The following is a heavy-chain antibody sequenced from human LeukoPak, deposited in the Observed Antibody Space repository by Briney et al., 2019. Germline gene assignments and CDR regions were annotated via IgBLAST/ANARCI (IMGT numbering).Heavy chain of an antibody. Sequence: ASVKVSCKASGYTFTSYGISWVRQAPGQGLEWMGWISAYNGNTNYAQKLQGRVTMTTDTSTSAAYMELRSLRSDDTAVYYCALSIVVVPAAPTDAFDIWGQGTMVTVSS. CDR2: ISAYNGNT. J-gene: IGHJ3*02. CDR3: ALSIVVVPAAPTDAFDI. D-gene: IGHD2-2*01. V-gene: IGHV1-18*01. CDR1: GYTFTSYG.